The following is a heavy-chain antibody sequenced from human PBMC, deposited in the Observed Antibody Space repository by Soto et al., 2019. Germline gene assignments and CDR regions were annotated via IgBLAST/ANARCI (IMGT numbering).Heavy chain of an antibody. CDR1: GFTFSSYA. Sequence: GGSLSLSCAASGFTFSSYAMSWVRQAPGKGLEWVSAISGSGGSTYYADSVKGRFTISRDNSKNTLYLQMNSLRAEDMAVYYCARGQYYDPIHYFDYWGQGALVTVSS. V-gene: IGHV3-23*01. J-gene: IGHJ4*02. CDR3: ARGQYYDPIHYFDY. CDR2: ISGSGGST. D-gene: IGHD3-3*01.